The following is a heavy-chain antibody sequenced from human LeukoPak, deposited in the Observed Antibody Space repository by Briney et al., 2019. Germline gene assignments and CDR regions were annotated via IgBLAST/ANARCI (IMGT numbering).Heavy chain of an antibody. CDR1: GDSISSGRHY. V-gene: IGHV4-61*02. CDR3: ARGGLYWFDP. D-gene: IGHD3-10*01. CDR2: IHCSGNT. J-gene: IGHJ5*02. Sequence: SQTLSLTCTVSGDSISSGRHYWSWIRQPAGKGLEWIGRIHCSGNTKCNPSLNGRLSISVDTSKNQFSLNITPVTAADTAVYYCARGGLYWFDPWGQGTQVTVSS.